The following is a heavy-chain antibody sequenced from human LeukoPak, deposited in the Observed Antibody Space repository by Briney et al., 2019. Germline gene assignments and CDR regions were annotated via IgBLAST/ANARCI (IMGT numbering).Heavy chain of an antibody. CDR3: ARGGDYVWGSYRRPPLFDY. Sequence: ASVKLSCRASGYTCTSYGISWVRQSPGQRVEWMGWISGYIGNTDYAQKLQGRVTMTTDTSTSTANMELRSLRSDDTAVYYCARGGDYVWGSYRRPPLFDYWGQGTLVTVSS. J-gene: IGHJ4*02. D-gene: IGHD3-16*02. CDR2: ISGYIGNT. CDR1: GYTCTSYG. V-gene: IGHV1-18*01.